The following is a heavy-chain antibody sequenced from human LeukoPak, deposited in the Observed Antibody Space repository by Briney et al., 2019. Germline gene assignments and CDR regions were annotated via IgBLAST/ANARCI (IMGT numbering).Heavy chain of an antibody. Sequence: SETLSLTCTVSGGSISSGDYYWSWIRQSPGKGLEWIGYIYYSGSTYYNPSLKSRVTISVDTSKNQFSLKLSSVTAADTAVYYCARLREGLPFDYWGQGALVTVSS. CDR2: IYYSGST. D-gene: IGHD5-24*01. CDR1: GGSISSGDYY. CDR3: ARLREGLPFDY. J-gene: IGHJ4*02. V-gene: IGHV4-30-4*01.